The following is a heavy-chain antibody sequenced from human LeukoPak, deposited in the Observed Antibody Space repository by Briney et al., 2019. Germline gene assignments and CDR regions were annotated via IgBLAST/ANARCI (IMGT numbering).Heavy chain of an antibody. CDR3: AKGRDYYGSGSYYSCDY. J-gene: IGHJ4*02. CDR1: GFTFSSYS. CDR2: ISSSSSTI. Sequence: SGGSLRLSCAASGFTFSSYSMNWARQAPGKGLEWVSYISSSSSTIYYADSVKGRFTISRDNAKNSLYLQMNSLRAEDTAVYYCAKGRDYYGSGSYYSCDYWGQGTLVTVSS. D-gene: IGHD3-10*01. V-gene: IGHV3-48*01.